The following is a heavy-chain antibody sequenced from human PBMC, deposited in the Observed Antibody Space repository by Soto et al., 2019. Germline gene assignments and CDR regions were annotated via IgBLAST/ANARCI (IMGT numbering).Heavy chain of an antibody. CDR2: IYYSGST. J-gene: IGHJ6*03. Sequence: QVQLQESGPGLVKPSQTLSLTCTVSGGSISSGGYYWSWIRQHPGKGLEWIGYIYYSGSTYYNPSLKSRVTISVDTSKNQFSLKLSSVTAADTAVYYCTRQTGDRYYYYYMDVWGKGTTVTVSS. CDR3: TRQTGDRYYYYYMDV. D-gene: IGHD7-27*01. V-gene: IGHV4-31*03. CDR1: GGSISSGGYY.